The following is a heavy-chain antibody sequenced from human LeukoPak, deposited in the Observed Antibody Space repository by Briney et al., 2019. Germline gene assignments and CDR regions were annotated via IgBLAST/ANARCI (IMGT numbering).Heavy chain of an antibody. CDR3: ARVVGRIVGATSGYYFDY. CDR1: GYTFTSYG. V-gene: IGHV1-18*01. J-gene: IGHJ4*02. D-gene: IGHD1-26*01. Sequence: ASVKVSCKASGYTFTSYGISWVRQAPGQGLEWMGWISAYNGNTNYAQKLQGRVTMTTDTSTSTAYMELRSLRSDDTAVYYCARVVGRIVGATSGYYFDYWGQGTLVTVSS. CDR2: ISAYNGNT.